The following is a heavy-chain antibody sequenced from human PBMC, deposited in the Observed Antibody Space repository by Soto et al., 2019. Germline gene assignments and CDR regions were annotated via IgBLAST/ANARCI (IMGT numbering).Heavy chain of an antibody. Sequence: GGSLRLSCAASGFTFSSYGMHWVRQAPGKGLEWVAVIWYDGSNKYYADSVKGRFTISRDNSKNTLYLRMNSLRAEDTAVYYCARAQLGMGYFDYWGQGTLVTVSS. CDR2: IWYDGSNK. J-gene: IGHJ4*02. CDR3: ARAQLGMGYFDY. CDR1: GFTFSSYG. V-gene: IGHV3-33*08. D-gene: IGHD7-27*01.